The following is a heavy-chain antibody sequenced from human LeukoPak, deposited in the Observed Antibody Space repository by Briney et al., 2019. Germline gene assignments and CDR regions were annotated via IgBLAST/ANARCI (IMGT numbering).Heavy chain of an antibody. CDR2: IKQDGSEK. Sequence: GGSQRLSCAASGFTFGSYWMSWVRQAPGKGLEWVANIKQDGSEKYYVDSVKGRFTISRDNAKNSLYLQMNSLRAEDTAVYYCARDRTVTTFGIAYYYGMDVWGQGTTVTVSS. V-gene: IGHV3-7*01. J-gene: IGHJ6*02. CDR1: GFTFGSYW. CDR3: ARDRTVTTFGIAYYYGMDV. D-gene: IGHD4-17*01.